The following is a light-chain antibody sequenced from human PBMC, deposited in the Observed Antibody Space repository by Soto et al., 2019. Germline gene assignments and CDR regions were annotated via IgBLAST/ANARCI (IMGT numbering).Light chain of an antibody. J-gene: IGKJ5*01. CDR3: QQANSFLLIT. Sequence: DIQMTQSPSTLSGSVGDRVTLTCRASQTISSWLAWYQQKPGKAPKLLIYKASTLKSGVPSRFSGSGSGTDFTLTISSLQPEDFATYYCQQANSFLLITFGQGTRLEIK. CDR1: QTISSW. V-gene: IGKV1-5*03. CDR2: KAS.